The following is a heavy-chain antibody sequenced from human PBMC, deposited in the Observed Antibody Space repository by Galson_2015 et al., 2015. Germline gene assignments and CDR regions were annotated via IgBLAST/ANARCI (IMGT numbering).Heavy chain of an antibody. V-gene: IGHV4-59*01. CDR2: IYYSGTT. J-gene: IGHJ5*02. Sequence: ETLSLTCTVSGASISSYYWSWIRQPPGEGLEWIGHIYYSGTTYYNPSLTSRVSISVGTSKNQVSLKLTSVTAADTAVYFCVRGYCSATSCYEWFDPWGQGTLVPVSS. D-gene: IGHD2-2*01. CDR1: GASISSYY. CDR3: VRGYCSATSCYEWFDP.